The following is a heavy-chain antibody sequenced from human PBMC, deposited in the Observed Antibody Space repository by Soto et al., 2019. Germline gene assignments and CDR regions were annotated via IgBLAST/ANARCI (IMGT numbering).Heavy chain of an antibody. CDR1: DASVSNFY. J-gene: IGHJ6*02. CDR3: TRSVPVKYYNYALDV. Sequence: SETLSLTSSVSDASVSNFYWSWIRQPPGQGLAWLGYIFQGVAPTYHPSLKSRLTMSIDPSKNQLSLSLSSVTTADWAGYDCTRSVPVKYYNYALDVCGQGTAVTVSS. V-gene: IGHV4-59*02. CDR2: IFQGVAP. D-gene: IGHD6-19*01.